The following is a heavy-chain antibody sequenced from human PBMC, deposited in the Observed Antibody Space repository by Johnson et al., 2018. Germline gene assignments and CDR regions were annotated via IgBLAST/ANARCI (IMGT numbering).Heavy chain of an antibody. Sequence: QVQLQESGPGLVKPSETLSLTCTVSGGSISSYYWSWIRQPPGKGLEWSGYIYYSGSTNYNPSLQSRVTISVDTSKNQFSLKLSSVTAADTAVYYCARAGGRDCDYLYYSSYMDVWGKGTTVTVSS. D-gene: IGHD4-17*01. V-gene: IGHV4-59*01. CDR1: GGSISSYY. CDR3: ARAGGRDCDYLYYSSYMDV. CDR2: IYYSGST. J-gene: IGHJ6*03.